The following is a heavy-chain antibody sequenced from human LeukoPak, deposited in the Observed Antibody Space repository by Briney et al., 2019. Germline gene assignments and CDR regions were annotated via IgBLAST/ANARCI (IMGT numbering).Heavy chain of an antibody. Sequence: GASVKVSCKASGVSFSSYAISWVRQAPGQGLEWMGGIIPIFGTANYAQKFQGRITITADKSTSTAYMELSSLRSEDTAVYYCASVVVVAATERPLNWGQGTLVTVSS. V-gene: IGHV1-69*06. CDR1: GVSFSSYA. J-gene: IGHJ4*02. CDR3: ASVVVVAATERPLN. CDR2: IIPIFGTA. D-gene: IGHD2-15*01.